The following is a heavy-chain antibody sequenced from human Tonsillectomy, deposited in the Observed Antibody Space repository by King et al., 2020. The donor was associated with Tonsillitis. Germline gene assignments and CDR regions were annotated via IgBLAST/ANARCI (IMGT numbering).Heavy chain of an antibody. Sequence: VQLVESGGGLVQPGGSLRLSCAASGFTFSSYAMSWVRQAPGKGLEWVSAISGSGGSTYYADSVKGRFTISRDNSKNTLYLQMNSLRAEDTAVYYCAKDGDRSPSGPNGFDPWGQGTLVTVSS. CDR1: GFTFSSYA. D-gene: IGHD6-13*01. CDR3: AKDGDRSPSGPNGFDP. V-gene: IGHV3-23*04. CDR2: ISGSGGST. J-gene: IGHJ5*02.